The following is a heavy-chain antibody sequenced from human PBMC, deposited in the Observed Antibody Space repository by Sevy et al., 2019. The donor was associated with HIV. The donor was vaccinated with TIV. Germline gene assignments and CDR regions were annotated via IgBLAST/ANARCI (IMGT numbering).Heavy chain of an antibody. CDR3: ARSGDSSGLKTYFDY. V-gene: IGHV1-8*01. Sequence: ASVKVSCKASGYIFTSYDIDWVRQATGQGLEWMGWMNPNTDNTGYAQKFQGRVTMTRNTSISTAYMELSSLRSEDTAAYYCARSGDSSGLKTYFDYWGQGTLVTVSS. D-gene: IGHD3-22*01. J-gene: IGHJ4*02. CDR1: GYIFTSYD. CDR2: MNPNTDNT.